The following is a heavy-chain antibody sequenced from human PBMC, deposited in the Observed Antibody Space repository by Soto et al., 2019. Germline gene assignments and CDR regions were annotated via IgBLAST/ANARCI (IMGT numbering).Heavy chain of an antibody. Sequence: QVHLVESGGGVVQSGRSLRLSCTTSGFTFGSFVIQWVRQAPGQGLEWVAVIWSDGSKEYYAESVKGRFIVSRDNSKNAAYLQMNRLRVDDTAVYFCVRGSFCDSTTCYNMGWSAPWGQGTPVTVSS. V-gene: IGHV3-33*01. CDR3: VRGSFCDSTTCYNMGWSAP. J-gene: IGHJ5*02. D-gene: IGHD3-10*01. CDR1: GFTFGSFV. CDR2: IWSDGSKE.